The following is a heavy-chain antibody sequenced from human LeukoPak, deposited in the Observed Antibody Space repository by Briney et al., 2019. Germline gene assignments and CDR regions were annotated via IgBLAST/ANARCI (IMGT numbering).Heavy chain of an antibody. V-gene: IGHV1-24*01. D-gene: IGHD2-21*02. CDR2: FDPEDGET. CDR1: GYTLTELS. Sequence: ASVKVSCKVSGYTLTELSMHWVRQAPGKGLEWMGGFDPEDGETIYAQKFQGSVTMTEDTSTDTAYMELSSLRSEDTAVYYCATPARRLRDGNYFDYWGQGTLVTVSS. J-gene: IGHJ4*02. CDR3: ATPARRLRDGNYFDY.